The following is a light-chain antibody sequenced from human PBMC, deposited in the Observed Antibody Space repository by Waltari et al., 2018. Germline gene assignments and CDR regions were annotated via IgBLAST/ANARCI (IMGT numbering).Light chain of an antibody. CDR2: DDN. J-gene: IGLJ3*02. CDR3: CSYAGSYTWV. V-gene: IGLV2-23*01. Sequence: QSALTQPASVSGSPGQSITISCTGTSSDVGNYNLVSWYQQYPGTAPKVMIYDDNRRPSGVSDRFSGSKSGNTASLTISGVQAEDEADYYCCSYAGSYTWVFGGGTKLTVL. CDR1: SSDVGNYNL.